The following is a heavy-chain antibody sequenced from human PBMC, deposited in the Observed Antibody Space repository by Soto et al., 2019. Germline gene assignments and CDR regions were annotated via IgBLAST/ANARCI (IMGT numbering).Heavy chain of an antibody. J-gene: IGHJ5*02. V-gene: IGHV3-7*03. CDR1: GFTFTTYW. D-gene: IGHD3-10*01. CDR2: IRQDGGAQ. CDR3: VRGGHGSGSYTGSS. Sequence: GGSLRLSCVASGFTFTTYWMSWVRQAPGKGLEWVANIRQDGGAQYYVDSVKGRFTISRDNAKNSVYLQMDSLRVEDTAVYYCVRGGHGSGSYTGSSWGQGILVTVSS.